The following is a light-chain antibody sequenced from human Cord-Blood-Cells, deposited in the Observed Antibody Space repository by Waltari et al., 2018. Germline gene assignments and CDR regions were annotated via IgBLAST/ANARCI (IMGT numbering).Light chain of an antibody. CDR1: RSDVGGYNY. Sequence: QSALTQPRSVSGSPGQSVTIPCTGTRSDVGGYNYVSWYQQHPGKAPKLMIYDVSKRPSGVPDRFSGSKSGNTASLTISGLQAEDEADYYCCSYAGTDVVFGGGTKLTVL. CDR3: CSYAGTDVV. CDR2: DVS. V-gene: IGLV2-11*01. J-gene: IGLJ2*01.